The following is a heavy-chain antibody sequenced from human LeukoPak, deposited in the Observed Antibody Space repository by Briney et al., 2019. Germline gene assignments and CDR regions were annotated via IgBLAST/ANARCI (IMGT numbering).Heavy chain of an antibody. D-gene: IGHD3-22*01. CDR3: ARTDYYDSSVIYYYALDI. J-gene: IGHJ3*02. CDR2: IDNSGST. Sequence: SETLSLTCTVSDGSISNYYWSWVRQPPGKGLEWIAYIDNSGSTNYNPSLRSRVTISIDTSRNQFSLKLSSVTAADTAVYYCARTDYYDSSVIYYYALDIWGQGTMVTVSS. CDR1: DGSISNYY. V-gene: IGHV4-59*01.